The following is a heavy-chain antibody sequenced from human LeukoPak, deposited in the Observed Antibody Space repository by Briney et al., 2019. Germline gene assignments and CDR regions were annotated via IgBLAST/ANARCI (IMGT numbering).Heavy chain of an antibody. CDR2: IIPILGMA. J-gene: IGHJ3*02. CDR3: ARDTAGTTRSDAFDI. CDR1: GGTFSSYT. V-gene: IGHV1-69*04. Sequence: SVKVSCKASGGTFSSYTISWVRQAPGQGLEWMGRIIPILGMANYAQKFQGRVTITADKSTSTAYMELSSLRSEDTAVYYCARDTAGTTRSDAFDIWGQGTMVTVSS. D-gene: IGHD1-1*01.